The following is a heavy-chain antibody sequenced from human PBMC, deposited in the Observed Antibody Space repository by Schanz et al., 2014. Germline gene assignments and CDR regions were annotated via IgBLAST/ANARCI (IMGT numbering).Heavy chain of an antibody. CDR2: ISHDGSNK. J-gene: IGHJ4*02. Sequence: QVHLVESGGGVVRPGGSLRLSCAASRFTFNAYDMYWIRQAPGKGLEWVALISHDGSNKNSADSVKGRFTISRDNSKNTLYLQMSSLRAEDTALYFCAKDRRDNYGSGTFYFEHWGQGTLVTVSS. CDR3: AKDRRDNYGSGTFYFEH. V-gene: IGHV3-30*18. D-gene: IGHD3-10*01. CDR1: RFTFNAYD.